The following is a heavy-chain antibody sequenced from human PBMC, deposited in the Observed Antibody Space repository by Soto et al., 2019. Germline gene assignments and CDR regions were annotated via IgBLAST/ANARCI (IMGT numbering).Heavy chain of an antibody. CDR1: GGTFTNYV. Sequence: QVQLVQSGAEVRKPGSSVKVSCKISGGTFTNYVISWLRQAPGQGLEWMGGLIPIFGAANLAQKFQGRVTITADESTSTVRMELSSLTSEDMAVYYCARGRSSPNFDPWGQGTLVTVSS. V-gene: IGHV1-69*01. CDR2: LIPIFGAA. D-gene: IGHD6-6*01. J-gene: IGHJ5*02. CDR3: ARGRSSPNFDP.